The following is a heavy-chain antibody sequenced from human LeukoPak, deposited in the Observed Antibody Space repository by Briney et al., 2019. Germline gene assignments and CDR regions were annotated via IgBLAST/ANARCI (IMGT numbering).Heavy chain of an antibody. D-gene: IGHD3-22*01. V-gene: IGHV1-46*01. CDR1: GYTFSSYF. Sequence: EASVTVSCKASGYTFSSYFMYWVRQAPGQGLEWMGLINPRGGNTRYAQKFQGRVTMTRDTSTSTVYMELSSLRSEDTAMYYCARDRTHYYESSGYYSRWEYWGQGTLVTVSS. CDR2: INPRGGNT. J-gene: IGHJ4*02. CDR3: ARDRTHYYESSGYYSRWEY.